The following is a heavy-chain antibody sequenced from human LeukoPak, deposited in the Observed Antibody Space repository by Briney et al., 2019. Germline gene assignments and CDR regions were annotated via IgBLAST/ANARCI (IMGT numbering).Heavy chain of an antibody. V-gene: IGHV1-46*01. D-gene: IGHD2-21*02. Sequence: GASVKVSCKASGYTFTSYYMHWVRQAPGQGLEWMGIINPSGGSTSYAQKFQGRVTMTRDMSTSTVYMEMRSVRSEDRAVYYCARNGIGEVVTAPLLMWRWAFDIWGQGTMVTVSS. CDR1: GYTFTSYY. CDR2: INPSGGST. CDR3: ARNGIGEVVTAPLLMWRWAFDI. J-gene: IGHJ3*02.